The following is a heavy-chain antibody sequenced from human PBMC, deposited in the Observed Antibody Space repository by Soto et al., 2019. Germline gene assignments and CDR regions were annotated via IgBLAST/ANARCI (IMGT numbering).Heavy chain of an antibody. CDR2: ISGSGGST. Sequence: EVQLLESGGGLVQPGGSLRLSCAASGFTFSSYAMSWVRQAPGKGLEWVSAISGSGGSTYYADSVKGRFTISRDNSKNTLYLQMNSLRAEDTAVYYCAKLYSSSWYGVPYNWFDPWGQGTLVTVSS. J-gene: IGHJ5*02. D-gene: IGHD6-13*01. CDR1: GFTFSSYA. V-gene: IGHV3-23*01. CDR3: AKLYSSSWYGVPYNWFDP.